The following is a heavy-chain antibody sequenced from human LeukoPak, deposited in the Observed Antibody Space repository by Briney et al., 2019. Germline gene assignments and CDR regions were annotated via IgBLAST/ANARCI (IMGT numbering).Heavy chain of an antibody. CDR1: GFTFSDYA. CDR3: AKAAARDYFEH. J-gene: IGHJ1*01. CDR2: ISGSAEST. Sequence: GGSLRLSCAASGFTFSDYAMSWVRQAPGRGLEWVSTISGSAESTYYADSVKGRFIVSRDNSKNTLHLQMSSLRAGDAAVYYCAKAAARDYFEHWGQGTLVTVSS. D-gene: IGHD2-15*01. V-gene: IGHV3-23*01.